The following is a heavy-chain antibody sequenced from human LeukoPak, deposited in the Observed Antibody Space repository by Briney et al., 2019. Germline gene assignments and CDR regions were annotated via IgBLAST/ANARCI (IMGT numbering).Heavy chain of an antibody. Sequence: GGSLRLSCAASGFTFSSSNMNWVRQAPGKGLEWVSYISPSGHTIYYADSVKGRFTISRDNAKNSLYLQMNSLRDDDTAVYYCASAPRSYYYFDSWGQGTLVTVSS. CDR1: GFTFSSSN. CDR3: ASAPRSYYYFDS. D-gene: IGHD2-21*01. J-gene: IGHJ4*02. V-gene: IGHV3-48*02. CDR2: ISPSGHTI.